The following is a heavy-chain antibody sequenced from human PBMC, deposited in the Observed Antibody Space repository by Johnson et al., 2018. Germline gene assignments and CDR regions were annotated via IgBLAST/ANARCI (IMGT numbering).Heavy chain of an antibody. CDR3: AREEHDSTGYYPEYFQY. J-gene: IGHJ6*02. CDR2: IWFDGTNQ. D-gene: IGHD3-22*01. V-gene: IGHV3-33*01. CDR1: GFDLSDFG. Sequence: VQLLETGGGVIQPGRSLRVSCAAFGFDLSDFGMHWLRQAPGNGPEWLALIWFDGTNQHYADSVKGRFTVSRDSSKNTVFLQMSSLSPEDTAVYYCAREEHDSTGYYPEYFQYWGQGTTVIVSS.